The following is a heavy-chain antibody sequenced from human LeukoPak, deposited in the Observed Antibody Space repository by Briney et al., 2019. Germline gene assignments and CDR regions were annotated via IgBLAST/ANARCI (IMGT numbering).Heavy chain of an antibody. J-gene: IGHJ6*03. CDR1: GGSISNYY. D-gene: IGHD2/OR15-2a*01. CDR2: IYYSGST. V-gene: IGHV4-59*01. Sequence: SETLSLTCTVSGGSISNYYWSWIRQPPGKGLEWIGYIYYSGSTNYNLSLKSRVTISVDTSKNQFSLKLSSVTAADTAVYYCARWYCSSTTCYHMDVWGKGTTVTVSS. CDR3: ARWYCSSTTCYHMDV.